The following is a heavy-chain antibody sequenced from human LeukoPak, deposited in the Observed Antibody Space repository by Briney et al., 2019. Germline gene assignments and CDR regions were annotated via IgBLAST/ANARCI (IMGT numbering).Heavy chain of an antibody. J-gene: IGHJ6*02. D-gene: IGHD6-19*01. V-gene: IGHV3-23*01. CDR1: GFTFSNFY. CDR2: ISGTGGST. Sequence: GGSLRLSCAASGFTFSNFYMTWVRQAPGKGLEWVSSISGTGGSTFYADSVEGRFTVSRDNSKNTLYLQMNSLRAEDTAVYYCARDLIAVAGGYYYYYGMDVWGQGTTVTVSS. CDR3: ARDLIAVAGGYYYYYGMDV.